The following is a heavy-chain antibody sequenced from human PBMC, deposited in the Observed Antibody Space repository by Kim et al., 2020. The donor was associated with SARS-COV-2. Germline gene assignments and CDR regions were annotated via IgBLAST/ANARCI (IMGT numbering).Heavy chain of an antibody. CDR3: ARDIILTGYYKRVDY. CDR1: GFTFSDYY. D-gene: IGHD3-9*01. CDR2: ISSSSSYT. V-gene: IGHV3-11*06. J-gene: IGHJ4*02. Sequence: GGSLRLSCAASGFTFSDYYMSWIRQAPGKGLEWVSYISSSSSYTNYADSVKGRFTISRDYAKNSLYLQMNSLRAEDTAVYYCARDIILTGYYKRVDYWGQGTLVTVSS.